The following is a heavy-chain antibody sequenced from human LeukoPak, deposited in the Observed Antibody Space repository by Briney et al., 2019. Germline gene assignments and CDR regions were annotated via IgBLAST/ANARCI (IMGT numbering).Heavy chain of an antibody. D-gene: IGHD1-26*01. CDR1: GGSFSGYY. Sequence: SETLSLTCAIYGGSFSGYYWSWIRQPPGKGLEWIGEINHSASTNYNPSLKSRVTISVDTSKNQFSLKLSSVTAADTAVYYCARGGVGATTMPDWYFDLWGQGTLVSVSS. V-gene: IGHV4-34*01. CDR3: ARGGVGATTMPDWYFDL. J-gene: IGHJ2*01. CDR2: INHSAST.